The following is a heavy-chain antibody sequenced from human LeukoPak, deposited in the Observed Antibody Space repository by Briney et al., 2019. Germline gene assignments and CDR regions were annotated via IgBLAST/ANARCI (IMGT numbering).Heavy chain of an antibody. CDR1: GYTFTGYY. CDR2: INPNSGGT. D-gene: IGHD4-23*01. J-gene: IGHJ5*02. CDR3: ARAPCYGGNACNWFDP. Sequence: ASVKVSCKASGYTFTGYYIHWVRQAPGQGLEWMGWINPNSGGTNYAQKFQGRVTMTRDTSISTAYMELSSLRSDDTAVYYCARAPCYGGNACNWFDPWGQGTLVTVSS. V-gene: IGHV1-2*02.